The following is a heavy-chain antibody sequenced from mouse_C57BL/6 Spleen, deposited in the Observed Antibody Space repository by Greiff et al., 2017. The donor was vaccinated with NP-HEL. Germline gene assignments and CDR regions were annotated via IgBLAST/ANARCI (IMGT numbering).Heavy chain of an antibody. D-gene: IGHD4-1*01. Sequence: VQLQQSGAELVRPGASVTLSCKASGYTFTDYEMHWVKQTPVHGLEWIGAIDPETGGTAYNQKFKGKAILTADKSSSTAYMELRSLTSEDSAVYYSVRLTGGGYAMDYWGQGTSVTVSS. CDR2: IDPETGGT. J-gene: IGHJ4*01. V-gene: IGHV1-15*01. CDR1: GYTFTDYE. CDR3: VRLTGGGYAMDY.